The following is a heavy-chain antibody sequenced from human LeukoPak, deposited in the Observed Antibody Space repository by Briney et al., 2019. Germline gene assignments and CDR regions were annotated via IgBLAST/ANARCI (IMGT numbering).Heavy chain of an antibody. CDR3: ARNRWLDF. Sequence: SETLSLTCTVSGASISDYYWSWIRQPPGRGLEWIGYIYYTGSTNHNPSLRSRVTMSVDTSKNQFSLKLTSVTAADTAVYYCARNRWLDFWGQGTLVTVSS. D-gene: IGHD5-24*01. V-gene: IGHV4-59*01. J-gene: IGHJ4*02. CDR2: IYYTGST. CDR1: GASISDYY.